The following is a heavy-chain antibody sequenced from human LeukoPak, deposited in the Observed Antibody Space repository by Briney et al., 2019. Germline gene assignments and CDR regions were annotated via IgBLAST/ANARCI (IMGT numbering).Heavy chain of an antibody. D-gene: IGHD3-10*01. J-gene: IGHJ4*02. CDR3: AKDLPRDFGESPYYFDY. Sequence: GRSLRLSCAASGFTFSSYGMHWVRQAPGKGLEWVAVISYDGSNKYYADSVKGRFTISRDNSKNTLYLQMNSLRAEDTAVYYCAKDLPRDFGESPYYFDYWGQGTLVTVSS. CDR1: GFTFSSYG. CDR2: ISYDGSNK. V-gene: IGHV3-30*18.